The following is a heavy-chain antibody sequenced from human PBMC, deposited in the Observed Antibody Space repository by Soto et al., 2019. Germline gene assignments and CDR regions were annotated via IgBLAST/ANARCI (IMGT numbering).Heavy chain of an antibody. CDR3: ARDPSPMVRVYYYGMDV. CDR2: ISAYNGKT. J-gene: IGHJ6*02. D-gene: IGHD3-10*01. V-gene: IGHV1-18*01. CDR1: GYTFTSYG. Sequence: QVQLVQSGAEVKKPGASVKVSCKASGYTFTSYGISWVRQAPGQGLEWMGWISAYNGKTNYAQKLQGRVTMTIDTSTNTAYMELRSLRSDDTAVYYCARDPSPMVRVYYYGMDVWGQGTTVTVSS.